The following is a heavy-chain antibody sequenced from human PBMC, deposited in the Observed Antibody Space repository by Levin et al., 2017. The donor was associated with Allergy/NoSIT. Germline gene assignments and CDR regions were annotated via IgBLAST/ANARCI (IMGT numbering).Heavy chain of an antibody. J-gene: IGHJ6*02. CDR2: IIPLFPTS. Sequence: ASVKVSCKSSGGNFNTYGFTWVRRAPGQGLEWMGGIIPLFPTSHYAEKFQGRLTISADDSTGTAYMELSSLTFEDTAVYFCARGFILLEPTAYDYFNGLDVWGQGTTVTVSS. V-gene: IGHV1-69*13. CDR3: ARGFILLEPTAYDYFNGLDV. D-gene: IGHD1-1*01. CDR1: GGNFNTYG.